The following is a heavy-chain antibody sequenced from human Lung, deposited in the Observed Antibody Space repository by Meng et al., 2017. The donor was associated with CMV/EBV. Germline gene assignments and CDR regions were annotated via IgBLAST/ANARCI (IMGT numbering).Heavy chain of an antibody. V-gene: IGHV3-23*01. J-gene: IGHJ3*02. CDR1: GFTFSHYG. Sequence: GGSLRLSXAASGFTFSHYGMTWVRQAPGKGLEWVSTISNTGDTTYYADSVKGRFTISRDNSKNTLYLQINSLRAEDMAVYYCLAKEGCSRTTCYNGAFNMWGQGTKVTVSS. D-gene: IGHD2-2*02. CDR2: ISNTGDTT. CDR3: LAKEGCSRTTCYNGAFNM.